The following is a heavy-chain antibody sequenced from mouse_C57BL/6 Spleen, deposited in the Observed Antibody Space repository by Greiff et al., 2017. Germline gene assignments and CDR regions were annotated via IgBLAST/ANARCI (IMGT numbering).Heavy chain of an antibody. CDR2: IRLKSDNYAT. CDR3: TSYFLYYFDY. J-gene: IGHJ2*01. Sequence: DVMLVESGGGLVQPGGSMKLSCVASGFTFSNYWMNWVRQSPEKGLEWAAPIRLKSDNYATHYAESVKGRFTISRDDSKSSVYLQMNNLRAEDTGIYYCTSYFLYYFDYWGQGTTLTVSS. V-gene: IGHV6-3*01. CDR1: GFTFSNYW. D-gene: IGHD2-10*01.